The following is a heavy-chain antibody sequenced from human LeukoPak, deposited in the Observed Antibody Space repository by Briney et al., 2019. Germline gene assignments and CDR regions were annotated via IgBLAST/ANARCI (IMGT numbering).Heavy chain of an antibody. D-gene: IGHD3-3*01. CDR3: ARHSILARDFWSGYYDIDY. J-gene: IGHJ4*02. CDR1: GYSLTSYW. CDR2: IYPGDSDT. Sequence: PGESLKISCKGSGYSLTSYWIGWVRQMPGKGLEWMGIIYPGDSDTRYSPSFQGQVTISADKSISTAYLQWSSLKASDTAMYYCARHSILARDFWSGYYDIDYWGQGTLVTVSS. V-gene: IGHV5-51*01.